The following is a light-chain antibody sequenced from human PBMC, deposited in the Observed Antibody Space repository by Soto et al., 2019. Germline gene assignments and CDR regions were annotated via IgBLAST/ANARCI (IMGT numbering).Light chain of an antibody. V-gene: IGKV1-5*03. CDR2: KAA. CDR1: QSIIIW. J-gene: IGKJ2*01. CDR3: QQYNSYSGYT. Sequence: DIQMTQSPSTLSASVGDRVTITCRASQSIIIWLAWYQQKPGKDPKLLIYKAASLESGVPSRFSGSGSGTEFTLTISSLQPNDFATYYCQQYNSYSGYTFGQGTKLEIK.